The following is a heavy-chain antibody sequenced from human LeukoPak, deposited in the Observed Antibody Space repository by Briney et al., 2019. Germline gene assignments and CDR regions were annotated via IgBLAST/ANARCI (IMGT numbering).Heavy chain of an antibody. V-gene: IGHV4-34*01. CDR2: INHSGST. J-gene: IGHJ4*02. CDR3: ARGGEYYGDPYYFDY. Sequence: SETLSLTCAVYGGSFSGYYWSWIRQPPGKGLEWIGEINHSGSTNYNPSLKSRVTISVDASKNQFSLKLSSVTAADTAVYYCARGGEYYGDPYYFDYWGQGTLVTVSS. CDR1: GGSFSGYY. D-gene: IGHD4-17*01.